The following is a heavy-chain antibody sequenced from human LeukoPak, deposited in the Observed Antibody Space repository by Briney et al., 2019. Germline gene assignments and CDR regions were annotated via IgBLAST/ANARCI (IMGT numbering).Heavy chain of an antibody. J-gene: IGHJ4*02. CDR3: ARDAGGYEDS. CDR2: VYPSGTT. Sequence: PSETLSLTCTVSRGSISNYWWSWIRQAAGKGLEWIGRVYPSGTTHYNPSLQSRVTLSVDTSKNQLSLKLSSLTAADTAVYYCARDAGGYEDSWGQGTLVTVSS. D-gene: IGHD5-12*01. V-gene: IGHV4-4*07. CDR1: RGSISNYW.